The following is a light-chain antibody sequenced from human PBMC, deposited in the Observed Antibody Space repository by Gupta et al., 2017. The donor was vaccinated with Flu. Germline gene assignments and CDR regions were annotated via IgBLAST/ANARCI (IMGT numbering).Light chain of an antibody. J-gene: IGLJ1*01. CDR3: CSYAGSFPYV. V-gene: IGLV2-11*01. CDR2: DVS. Sequence: SVTISCTGTSSDVGGYNYVSWYQQHPGKAPKLMIYDVSKRPSGVPDRFSGSKSGNTASLTISGLQAEDEADYYCCSYAGSFPYVFGTGTKVTVL. CDR1: SSDVGGYNY.